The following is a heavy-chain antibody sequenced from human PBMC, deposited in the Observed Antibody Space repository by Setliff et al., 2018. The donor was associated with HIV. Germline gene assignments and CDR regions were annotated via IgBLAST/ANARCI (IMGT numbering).Heavy chain of an antibody. V-gene: IGHV5-51*01. CDR2: VYPGDFDS. D-gene: IGHD3-10*01. J-gene: IGHJ4*02. CDR3: ARGSGSYYNLGY. Sequence: GESLKISCQASGYIFTNFWIGWVRQMPGKGLEWMGTVYPGDFDSIYNESFQGHVTMSVDKSISTAYLQWSSLKTSDTAMYYCARGSGSYYNLGYWGQGTLVTVSS. CDR1: GYIFTNFW.